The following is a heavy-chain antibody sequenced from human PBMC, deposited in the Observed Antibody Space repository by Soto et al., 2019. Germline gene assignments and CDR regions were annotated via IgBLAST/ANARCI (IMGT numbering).Heavy chain of an antibody. CDR1: GFTFSSYA. D-gene: IGHD2-2*01. J-gene: IGHJ6*02. CDR2: ISYDGRKK. Sequence: QVQLVESGGGVVQPGRSLRLSCAPSGFTFSSYAMHWVRQAPGKGLERGAVISYDGRKKYYADSVKGRFTISRDNSENTLYRKMNSLRAEDTAVYYCARDPRVVVGSGGMDVWCQGTTVTV. V-gene: IGHV3-30*14. CDR3: ARDPRVVVGSGGMDV.